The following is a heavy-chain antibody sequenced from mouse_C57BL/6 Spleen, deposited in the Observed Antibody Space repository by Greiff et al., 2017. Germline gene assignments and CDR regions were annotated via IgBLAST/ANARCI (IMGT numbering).Heavy chain of an antibody. J-gene: IGHJ2*01. D-gene: IGHD1-1*01. V-gene: IGHV1-62-2*01. Sequence: QVQLQQSGAELVKPGASVKLSCKASGYTFTEYSIHWVKQRSGQGLEWIGWFYPGSGSIKYNENFKDKATLTADKSSSTFYMALISLTSEASAVYFCARHAEAYYYCSSYFDYWGQGTTLTVSS. CDR3: ARHAEAYYYCSSYFDY. CDR2: FYPGSGSI. CDR1: GYTFTEYS.